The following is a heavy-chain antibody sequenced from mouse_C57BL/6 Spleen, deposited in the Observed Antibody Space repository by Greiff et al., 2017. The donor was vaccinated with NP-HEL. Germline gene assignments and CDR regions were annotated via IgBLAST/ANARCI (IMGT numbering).Heavy chain of an antibody. CDR1: GYTFTNYW. J-gene: IGHJ1*03. CDR2: IYPGGGYT. V-gene: IGHV1-63*01. CDR3: ARCRYYGSSSYWYFDV. Sequence: VQLQQSGAELVRPGASVKMSCKASGYTFTNYWIGWAKQRPGHGLEWIGDIYPGGGYTNYNEKFKGKATLTADKSSSTAYMQLSSLTSEDSAIYYCARCRYYGSSSYWYFDVWGTGTTVTVSS. D-gene: IGHD1-1*01.